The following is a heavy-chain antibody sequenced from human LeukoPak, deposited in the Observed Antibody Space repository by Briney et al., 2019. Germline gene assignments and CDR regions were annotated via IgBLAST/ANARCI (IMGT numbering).Heavy chain of an antibody. CDR1: GGSISSYY. J-gene: IGHJ2*01. CDR3: ARSRAVAGSCCWYFDL. V-gene: IGHV4-59*08. Sequence: SQTLSLTCTVSGGSISSYYWSWIRQPPGKGLEWIGYIYYSGSTNYNPSLRSRVTISVDTSKNQFSLKLSSVTAADTAVYYCARSRAVAGSCCWYFDLWGRGTLVTVSS. CDR2: IYYSGST. D-gene: IGHD6-19*01.